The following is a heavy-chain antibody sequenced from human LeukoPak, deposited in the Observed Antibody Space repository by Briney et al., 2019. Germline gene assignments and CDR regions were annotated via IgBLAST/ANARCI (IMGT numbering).Heavy chain of an antibody. J-gene: IGHJ6*03. V-gene: IGHV3-30*02. D-gene: IGHD2-2*01. CDR1: GFTFSSYG. Sequence: GGSLRLSCAASGFTFSSYGMHWVRQAPGKGLEWVAFIRYDGSNKYYADSVKGRFTISRDNSKNTLYLQMNSLRAEDTAVYYCAKDVLVPARYYYYYYMDVWGKGTTVTVS. CDR2: IRYDGSNK. CDR3: AKDVLVPARYYYYYYMDV.